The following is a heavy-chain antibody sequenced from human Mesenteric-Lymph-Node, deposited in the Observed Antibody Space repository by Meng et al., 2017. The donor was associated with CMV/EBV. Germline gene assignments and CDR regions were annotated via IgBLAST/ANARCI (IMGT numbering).Heavy chain of an antibody. CDR2: IWYDGSNK. Sequence: GESLKISCAASGFTFSSYGMHWVRQAPGKGLEWVAVIWYDGSNKYYADSVKGRFTISRDNSKNTLYLQMNSLRAEDTAVYYCTRDPGYPYYYGMDVWGQGTTVTVSS. D-gene: IGHD2-15*01. J-gene: IGHJ6*02. V-gene: IGHV3-33*01. CDR3: TRDPGYPYYYGMDV. CDR1: GFTFSSYG.